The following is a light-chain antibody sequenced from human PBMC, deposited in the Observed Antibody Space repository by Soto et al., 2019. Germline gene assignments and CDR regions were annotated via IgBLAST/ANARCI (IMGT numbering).Light chain of an antibody. CDR1: SRDFGGYNY. J-gene: IGLJ1*01. CDR2: DVS. CDR3: SSYTSSSTFDV. V-gene: IGLV2-14*01. Sequence: QSALTQPASVSVSPGQSITISCTGTSRDFGGYNYVSWYQQHPGKAPKLMIYDVSNRPSGVSNSLSGSKAGNTASLTISGLQAEDEADYYCSSYTSSSTFDVFGTGPKVTVL.